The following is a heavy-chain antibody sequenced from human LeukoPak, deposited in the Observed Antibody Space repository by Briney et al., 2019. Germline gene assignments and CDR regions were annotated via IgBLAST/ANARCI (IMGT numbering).Heavy chain of an antibody. CDR3: ARHGTFYWYFDL. CDR1: GDSFTSVTDY. V-gene: IGHV4-39*07. CDR2: GDYSGGT. J-gene: IGHJ2*01. Sequence: SETLSLTCTVSGDSFTSVTDYWAWIRQPPGKGLEWVASGDYSGGTYYNPSLESRVAISADMPKNQISLKLTSVTGADTAVYYCARHGTFYWYFDLWGRGTLVTVSS. D-gene: IGHD1-1*01.